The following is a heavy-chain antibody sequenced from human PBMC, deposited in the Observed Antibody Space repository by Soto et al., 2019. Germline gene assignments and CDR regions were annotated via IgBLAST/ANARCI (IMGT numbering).Heavy chain of an antibody. J-gene: IGHJ4*02. Sequence: QLVQSGAEVKKPGSSVKISCKASGGTFSSYVISWLRQAPGQGLEWMGGVIPILGQAYYAPNLQGRVTITADDSTRTAYMELNRITSADTAVYFCARVGGVGAPPGTDLWCQGTLVTVSS. CDR2: VIPILGQA. CDR1: GGTFSSYV. D-gene: IGHD1-26*01. V-gene: IGHV1-69*01. CDR3: ARVGGVGAPPGTDL.